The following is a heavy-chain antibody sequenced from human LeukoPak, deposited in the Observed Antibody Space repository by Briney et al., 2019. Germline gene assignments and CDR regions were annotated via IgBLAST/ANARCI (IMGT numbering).Heavy chain of an antibody. CDR1: GYTFTSYD. J-gene: IGHJ6*03. CDR2: MNPNSGNT. Sequence: ASVKVSCKASGYTFTSYDINWVRQATGQGLEWMVWMNPNSGNTGYAQKFQGRVTMTKNTSISTAYMDLTSLRSEDTAVYYCARALSWTTESYYYMDVWGKGTTVTVS. CDR3: ARALSWTTESYYYMDV. D-gene: IGHD3/OR15-3a*01. V-gene: IGHV1-8*01.